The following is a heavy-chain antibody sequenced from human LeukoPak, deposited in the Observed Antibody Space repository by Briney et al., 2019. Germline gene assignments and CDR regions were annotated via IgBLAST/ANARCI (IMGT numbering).Heavy chain of an antibody. Sequence: SQTLSLTCAISGDSASSNSAAWNWSRQSPSRGLEWRGRTYYRSKWCNAYAVSVKSRITINPGTSKNQFSLQLNSVTPEDTAVYYCARDLIGDIVVVPAAIPFLNAFDIWGQGTMVTVSS. V-gene: IGHV6-1*01. CDR1: GDSASSNSAA. CDR2: TYYRSKWCN. D-gene: IGHD2-2*02. CDR3: ARDLIGDIVVVPAAIPFLNAFDI. J-gene: IGHJ3*02.